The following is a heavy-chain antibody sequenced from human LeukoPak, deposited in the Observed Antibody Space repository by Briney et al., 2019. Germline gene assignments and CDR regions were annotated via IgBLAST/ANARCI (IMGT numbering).Heavy chain of an antibody. CDR2: ISSSSSYI. V-gene: IGHV3-21*01. CDR1: GFTFSSYS. J-gene: IGHJ4*02. Sequence: EGSLRLSCAASGFTFSSYSKNWVRQAPGKGLEWISSISSSSSYIYYADSAKGRFTISRDNAKNSLYLQMNSLRAEDTAVYYSARDSPRPTQRIDYWGQGTLVTVSS. D-gene: IGHD2-2*01. CDR3: ARDSPRPTQRIDY.